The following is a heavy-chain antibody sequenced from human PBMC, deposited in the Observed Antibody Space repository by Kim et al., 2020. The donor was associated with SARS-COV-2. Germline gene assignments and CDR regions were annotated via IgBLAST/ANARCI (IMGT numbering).Heavy chain of an antibody. CDR1: GGSISSYY. D-gene: IGHD3-9*01. Sequence: SETLSLTCTVSGGSISSYYWSWIRQPPGKGLEWIGYLYYSGSTNYNPSLKSRVTISVDTSKNQFSLKLSSVTAADTAVYYCARGTDILTGYYLGFDYWGQGTLVTVSS. CDR2: LYYSGST. CDR3: ARGTDILTGYYLGFDY. V-gene: IGHV4-59*01. J-gene: IGHJ4*02.